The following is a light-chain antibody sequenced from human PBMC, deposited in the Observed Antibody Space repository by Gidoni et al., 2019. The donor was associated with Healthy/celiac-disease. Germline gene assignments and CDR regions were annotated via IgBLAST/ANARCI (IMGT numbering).Light chain of an antibody. Sequence: IVLTQSPATLSLSPGERATLSCRASQSVSSYLAWYQQKPGQAPRLLIYDASNRATGIPARFNGSGSGTDFTLTISSLEPEDFAVYYCQQRSNWLTFXGXTKVEIK. CDR2: DAS. J-gene: IGKJ4*01. CDR1: QSVSSY. CDR3: QQRSNWLT. V-gene: IGKV3-11*01.